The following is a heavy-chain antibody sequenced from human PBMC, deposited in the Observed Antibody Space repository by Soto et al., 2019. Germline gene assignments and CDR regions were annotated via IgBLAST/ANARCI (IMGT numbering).Heavy chain of an antibody. D-gene: IGHD2-21*02. J-gene: IGHJ4*02. CDR3: ARGHYCGGDCSNFDY. CDR2: LKPNSGNT. Sequence: QVQLVQSGAEVKKPGASVKVSCKASGYTFTSYDINWVRQATGQGLEWRGWLKPNSGNTGNAQKFQGRVTMTRNTSISTAYMELSSLRSEDTAVYYCARGHYCGGDCSNFDYWGQGTLVTVSS. CDR1: GYTFTSYD. V-gene: IGHV1-8*01.